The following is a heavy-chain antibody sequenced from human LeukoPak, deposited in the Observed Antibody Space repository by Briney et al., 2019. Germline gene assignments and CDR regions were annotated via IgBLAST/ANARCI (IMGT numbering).Heavy chain of an antibody. CDR1: GFTFDDYG. CDR2: INWNGGST. V-gene: IGHV3-20*04. J-gene: IGHJ4*02. Sequence: GGSLRLSCAASGFTFDDYGMSWVRQAPGKGLEWVSGINWNGGSTGYADSVKGRFTISRDNAKNSLYLQMNSLRAEDTALYYCARGTLRAAATDFDYWGQGTLVTVSS. CDR3: ARGTLRAAATDFDY. D-gene: IGHD6-13*01.